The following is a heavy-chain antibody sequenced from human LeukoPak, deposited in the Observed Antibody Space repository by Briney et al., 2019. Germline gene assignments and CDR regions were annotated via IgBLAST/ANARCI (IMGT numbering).Heavy chain of an antibody. CDR3: ARNPSDSSGYYYFFY. V-gene: IGHV1-2*02. Sequence: ASVKVSCKASGYTFTGYYMHWVRQAPGQGLEWMGWINPNSGGTNYAQKFQGRVTMTRDTSISTAYMELSSLRSEDTAVYYCARNPSDSSGYYYFFYWGQGTLVTVSS. D-gene: IGHD3-22*01. CDR1: GYTFTGYY. CDR2: INPNSGGT. J-gene: IGHJ4*02.